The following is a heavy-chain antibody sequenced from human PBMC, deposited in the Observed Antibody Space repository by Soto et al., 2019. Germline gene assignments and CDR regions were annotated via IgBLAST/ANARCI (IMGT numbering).Heavy chain of an antibody. CDR1: GGTFSSYA. J-gene: IGHJ6*02. CDR3: AREERYYYYGMDV. CDR2: IIPIFGTA. V-gene: IGHV1-69*06. Sequence: SVKVSCKASGGTFSSYAISWVRQAPGQGLEWMGGIIPIFGTANYAQKFQGRVTITADKSTSTAYMELSSLRSEDTAVYYCAREERYYYYGMDVWGQGTTVTVSS.